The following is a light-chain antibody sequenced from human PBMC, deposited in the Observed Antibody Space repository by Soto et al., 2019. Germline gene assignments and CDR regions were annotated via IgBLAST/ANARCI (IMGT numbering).Light chain of an antibody. CDR3: CSYTNSSTNV. V-gene: IGLV2-14*01. CDR2: EVI. Sequence: QSVLTQPDSVCGSPGQPITISCTGPSSDVGGYPYVSRYQQHPGKAHKLKIYEVIHRPSGVHNRFSGSKSDNTASPNISGLQAEDEADYYCCSYTNSSTNVFGTESKVTVL. J-gene: IGLJ1*01. CDR1: SSDVGGYPY.